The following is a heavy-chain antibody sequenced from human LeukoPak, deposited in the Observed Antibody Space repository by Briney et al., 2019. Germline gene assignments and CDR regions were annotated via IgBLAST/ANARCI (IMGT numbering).Heavy chain of an antibody. V-gene: IGHV3-33*01. J-gene: IGHJ6*02. Sequence: GGSLRLSCAASGFTFSSYGMPWVRQAPGKGLEWVAVIWYDGSNKYYADSVKGRFTISRDNSKNTLYLQMNSLRSDDTAVYYCARASYGMDVWGQGTTVTVSS. CDR1: GFTFSSYG. CDR3: ARASYGMDV. CDR2: IWYDGSNK.